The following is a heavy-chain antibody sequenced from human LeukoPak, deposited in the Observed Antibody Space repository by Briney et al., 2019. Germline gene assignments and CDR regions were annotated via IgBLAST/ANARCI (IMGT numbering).Heavy chain of an antibody. J-gene: IGHJ6*03. CDR1: GGTFSSYA. V-gene: IGHV1-69*05. D-gene: IGHD3-16*01. CDR2: IIPIFGTA. CDR3: ARNEGEYYYYYMDV. Sequence: SVKVSCKASGGTFSSYAISWVRQAPGQGLEWMGGIIPIFGTANCAQKFQGRVTITTDESTSTAYMELSSLRSEDTAVYYCARNEGEYYYYYMDVWGKGTTVTVSS.